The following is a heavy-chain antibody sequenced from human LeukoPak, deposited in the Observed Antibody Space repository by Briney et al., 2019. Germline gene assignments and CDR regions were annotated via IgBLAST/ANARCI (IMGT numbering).Heavy chain of an antibody. CDR3: ATSNTQMYYYGSGCYDWFDP. Sequence: KTSETMSLTCTLSGGSLSSYYWSWMRQPVGKGLEWIGRIYTSGSTNYNPSLKSRVTMSVDTSKNQSSLKLSSVTAADTAVYYCATSNTQMYYYGSGCYDWFDPGGQGSLVIVSS. J-gene: IGHJ5*02. D-gene: IGHD3-10*01. CDR1: GGSLSSYY. CDR2: IYTSGST. V-gene: IGHV4-4*07.